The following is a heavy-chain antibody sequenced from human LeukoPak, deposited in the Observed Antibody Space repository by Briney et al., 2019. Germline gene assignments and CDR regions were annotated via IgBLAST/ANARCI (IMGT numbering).Heavy chain of an antibody. CDR1: GGSVSSGSYD. D-gene: IGHD3-16*01. J-gene: IGHJ4*02. CDR2: IYYSGST. Sequence: SATLSLTCTVSGGSVSSGSYDWSWLRQPPGKGLEWIGYIYYSGSTNYNPSLKSRVTISVDTSKSQFSLKLSSVTAADTAVYYCARDLSLDYWGQGTLVTVSS. V-gene: IGHV4-61*01. CDR3: ARDLSLDY.